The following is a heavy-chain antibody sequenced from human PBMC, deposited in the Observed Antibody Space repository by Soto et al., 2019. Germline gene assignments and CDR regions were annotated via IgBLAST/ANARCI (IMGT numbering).Heavy chain of an antibody. V-gene: IGHV1-18*01. Sequence: ASVKVSCKASGYTFTSYGISWVRQAPGQGLEWMGWISAYNGNTNYAQKLQGRVTMTTDTSTSTVYMELRSLRSDDTAVYYCARVGRSWYENDYWGQGTLVTVSS. CDR2: ISAYNGNT. D-gene: IGHD6-13*01. CDR1: GYTFTSYG. J-gene: IGHJ4*02. CDR3: ARVGRSWYENDY.